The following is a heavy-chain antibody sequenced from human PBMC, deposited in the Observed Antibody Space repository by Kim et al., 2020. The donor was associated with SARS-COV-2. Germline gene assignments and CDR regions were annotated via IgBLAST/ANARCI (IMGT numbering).Heavy chain of an antibody. V-gene: IGHV5-51*01. D-gene: IGHD3-22*01. CDR1: GYSFTSYW. Sequence: GESLKISCKGSGYSFTSYWIGWVRQMPGKGLEWMGIIYPGDSDTRYSPSFQGQVTISADKSISTAYLQWSSLKASDTAMYYCARSSDSSGYYLYYFDYWGQGTLVTVSS. J-gene: IGHJ4*02. CDR2: IYPGDSDT. CDR3: ARSSDSSGYYLYYFDY.